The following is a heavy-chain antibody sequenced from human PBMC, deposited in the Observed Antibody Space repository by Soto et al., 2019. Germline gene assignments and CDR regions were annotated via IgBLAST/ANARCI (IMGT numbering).Heavy chain of an antibody. J-gene: IGHJ4*02. D-gene: IGHD3-22*01. CDR1: GGTFSSYA. CDR2: IIPIFGTA. CDR3: ARVLGQYYYDSSGDYSDY. V-gene: IGHV1-69*06. Sequence: QVQLVQSGAEVKKPGSSVKVSCKASGGTFSSYAISWVRQAPGQGLEWMGGIIPIFGTANYAQKFQGRVTITADKSTSTAYMELSSLRSDDTAVYYCARVLGQYYYDSSGDYSDYWGQGTLVTVSS.